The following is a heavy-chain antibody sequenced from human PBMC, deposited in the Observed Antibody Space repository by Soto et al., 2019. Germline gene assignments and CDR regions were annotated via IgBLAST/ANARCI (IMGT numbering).Heavy chain of an antibody. D-gene: IGHD6-6*01. J-gene: IGHJ4*02. V-gene: IGHV5-51*01. CDR2: IYPDDSDT. CDR1: GYSFTSYK. Sequence: PGESLKISCKGSGYSFTSYKIAWVRQMPGKGLEWMGIIYPDDSDTRYSPSFQGQVTISADKAISTAYLQWSSLKASDTAMYYCARPLGVAAQSHYFGYWGQGTMVTVSS. CDR3: ARPLGVAAQSHYFGY.